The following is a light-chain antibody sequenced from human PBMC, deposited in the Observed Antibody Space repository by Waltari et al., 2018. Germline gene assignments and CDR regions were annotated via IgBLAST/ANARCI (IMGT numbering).Light chain of an antibody. CDR2: AAS. J-gene: IGKJ5*01. Sequence: SEITQSPSSLSASVGDTVTISCRASPGLGDSVAWFQQRPGSAPKSLIYAASRLESGVSSRFSGSRSGTNVTLTVNSLQPEDSAVYYCQQYARRPMTFGQGTRLEIK. CDR3: QQYARRPMT. CDR1: PGLGDS. V-gene: IGKV1-16*01.